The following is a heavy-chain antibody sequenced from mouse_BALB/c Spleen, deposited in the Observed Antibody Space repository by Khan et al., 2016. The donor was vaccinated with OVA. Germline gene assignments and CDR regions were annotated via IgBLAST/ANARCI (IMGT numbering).Heavy chain of an antibody. Sequence: QVQLKESGAELVKPGASVKLSCKASGYTFTSYYMSWVKQRPGQGLEWIGEINPSDGDTNFNEKFKSKATLTVDKSSSTVYMQLSSLTSEDSAVYYCTRSGYGTFAYWGQGTLVTVSA. V-gene: IGHV1S81*02. CDR2: INPSDGDT. D-gene: IGHD2-1*01. J-gene: IGHJ3*01. CDR1: GYTFTSYY. CDR3: TRSGYGTFAY.